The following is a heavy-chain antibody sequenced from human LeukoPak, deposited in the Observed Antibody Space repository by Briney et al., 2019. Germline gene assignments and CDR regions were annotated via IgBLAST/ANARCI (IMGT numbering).Heavy chain of an antibody. CDR3: AKDHSGYDFWSGYYYYYYGMDV. V-gene: IGHV3-30*18. J-gene: IGHJ6*02. D-gene: IGHD3-3*01. CDR2: ISYDGSNK. Sequence: GGSLRLSCAASGFTFSSSAMSWVRQAPGKGLEWVAVISYDGSNKYYADSVKGRFTISRDNSKNTLYLQMNSLRAEDTAVYYCAKDHSGYDFWSGYYYYYYGMDVWGQGTTVTVSS. CDR1: GFTFSSSA.